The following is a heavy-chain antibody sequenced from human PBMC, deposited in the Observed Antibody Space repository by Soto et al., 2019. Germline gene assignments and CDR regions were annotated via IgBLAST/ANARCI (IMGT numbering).Heavy chain of an antibody. CDR1: GFIFTNYA. Sequence: SLRLSCAASGFIFTNYAMNWVRQAPGKGLEWVSVIGGRGNSAYYADSVQGRFTISRDNSKNTLSLQMSSLTADDTAIYYCVREGRGSFDFSGRGTMVTV. J-gene: IGHJ3*01. CDR3: VREGRGSFDF. D-gene: IGHD5-12*01. CDR2: IGGRGNSA. V-gene: IGHV3-23*01.